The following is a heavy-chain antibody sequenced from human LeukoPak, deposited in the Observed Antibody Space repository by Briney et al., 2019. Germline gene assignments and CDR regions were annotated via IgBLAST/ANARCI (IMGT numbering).Heavy chain of an antibody. CDR3: AKDPGGPRWIKFFDS. Sequence: GGSLRLSCAASGFTFSSYGMHWVRQAPGKGLEWVAVISYDGSNKYYADSVKGRFTISRDNSKNTLYLQMNSLRAEATAVYYCAKDPGGPRWIKFFDSWGQGTLVTVSS. D-gene: IGHD2-2*03. CDR1: GFTFSSYG. CDR2: ISYDGSNK. V-gene: IGHV3-30*18. J-gene: IGHJ4*02.